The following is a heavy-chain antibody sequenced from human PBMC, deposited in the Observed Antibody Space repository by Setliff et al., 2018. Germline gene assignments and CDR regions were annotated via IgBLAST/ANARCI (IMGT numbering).Heavy chain of an antibody. CDR2: IKQDGSEK. CDR1: GFTFSNYW. D-gene: IGHD3-22*01. CDR3: ARGDYYDSSGYFTDAFDI. Sequence: GESLTLSCAASGFTFSNYWMSWVRQAPGKGLEWVANIKQDGSEKYYVDSVKGRFTISRDNAKNSLSLQMNSLRAEDTAVYYCARGDYYDSSGYFTDAFDIWGQGTMVTVSS. V-gene: IGHV3-7*01. J-gene: IGHJ3*02.